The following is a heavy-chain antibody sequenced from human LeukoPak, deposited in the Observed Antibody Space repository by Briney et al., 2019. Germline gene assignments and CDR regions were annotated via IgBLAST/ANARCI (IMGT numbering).Heavy chain of an antibody. CDR1: GYSISSGYY. D-gene: IGHD3-22*01. V-gene: IGHV4-38-2*02. CDR3: ARASYSYDINGWVPFDY. J-gene: IGHJ4*02. Sequence: SETLSLTCTVSGYSISSGYYWGWIRQPPGKGLEWIGSIYHSGRTFYNPSLKSRVTISGDTSKNQFSLRLSSVTAADTAVYYCARASYSYDINGWVPFDYWGQGTLVTVSS. CDR2: IYHSGRT.